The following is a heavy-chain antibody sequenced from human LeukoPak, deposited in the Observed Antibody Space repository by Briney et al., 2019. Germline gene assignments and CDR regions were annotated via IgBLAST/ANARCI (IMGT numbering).Heavy chain of an antibody. CDR1: GYTFTSYD. Sequence: GASVKVSCKASGYTFTSYDINWVRQATGQGLEWMGWMNPDSGNTGYAQKFQGRVTITRNTSISTAYMELSSLRSEDTAVYYCARGGIPSMTHYYMDVWGKGTTVTVSS. V-gene: IGHV1-8*03. J-gene: IGHJ6*03. D-gene: IGHD2/OR15-2a*01. CDR3: ARGGIPSMTHYYMDV. CDR2: MNPDSGNT.